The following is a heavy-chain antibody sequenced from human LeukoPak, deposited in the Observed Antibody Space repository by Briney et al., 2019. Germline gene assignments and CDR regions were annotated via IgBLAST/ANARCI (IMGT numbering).Heavy chain of an antibody. D-gene: IGHD3-10*01. J-gene: IGHJ4*02. V-gene: IGHV3-7*04. Sequence: GGSLRLSCAASGFTFSNYWMSWVRQAPGKGLEWVADIKQDGSEKYYVDSVKGRFTISRDNAKNSLYLQMNSLRAEDTAVYYCARVSYYYGSGSYRPTAVYYFDYWGQGTLVTVSS. CDR2: IKQDGSEK. CDR3: ARVSYYYGSGSYRPTAVYYFDY. CDR1: GFTFSNYW.